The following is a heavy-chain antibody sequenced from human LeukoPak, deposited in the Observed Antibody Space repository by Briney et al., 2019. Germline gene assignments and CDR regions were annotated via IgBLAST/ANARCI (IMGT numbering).Heavy chain of an antibody. CDR2: ISGSGGST. CDR3: AKDQFLGGDYYFDY. CDR1: GFTFSSYD. V-gene: IGHV3-23*01. Sequence: GGSLRLSCVASGFTFSSYDMTWVRQAPGKGLEWVSAISGSGGSTYYADSVKGRFTISRDNSKNTLYLQMNSLRVEDTAVYYCAKDQFLGGDYYFDYWGQGTLVTVSS. J-gene: IGHJ4*02. D-gene: IGHD3-16*01.